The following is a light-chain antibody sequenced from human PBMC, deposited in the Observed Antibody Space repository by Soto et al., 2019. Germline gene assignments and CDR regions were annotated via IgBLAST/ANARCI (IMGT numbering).Light chain of an antibody. V-gene: IGLV3-21*02. CDR2: DDS. Sequence: SYELTQPPSVSVAPGQTARITCGGNNIGSKNVHWYQQKPGQAPVLVVYDDSDRPSGIPERFSGSNSGNTATLTISRVEAGDEAEYYCQLWDSSSDPYVFGSRTKLTVL. J-gene: IGLJ1*01. CDR3: QLWDSSSDPYV. CDR1: NIGSKN.